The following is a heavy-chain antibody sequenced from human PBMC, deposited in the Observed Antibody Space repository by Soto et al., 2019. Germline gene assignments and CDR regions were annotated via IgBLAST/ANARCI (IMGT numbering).Heavy chain of an antibody. J-gene: IGHJ5*02. CDR1: GGTFSSYA. D-gene: IGHD3-22*01. CDR3: AREDDYYDSSGYYYDT. CDR2: IIPIFGTA. V-gene: IGHV1-69*13. Sequence: SVKVSCKASGGTFSSYAISWVRQAPGQGLEWMGGIIPIFGTANYAQKFQGRVTITADESTSTAYMELSSLRSEDTAVYYCAREDDYYDSSGYYYDTWGQGTLVTVSS.